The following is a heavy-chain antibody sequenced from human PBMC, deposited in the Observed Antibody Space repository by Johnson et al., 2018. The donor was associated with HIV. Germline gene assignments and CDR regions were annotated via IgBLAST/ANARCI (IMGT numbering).Heavy chain of an antibody. Sequence: QVQLVESWGGVVQPGRSLRLSCAASGFTFSSYAMHWVRQAPGKGLEWVAVISYDGSNKYYADSVKGRFTISRDNSKNTLYLQMNSLRAEDTAVYYCARDWSSWYTVDAFDIWGQGTMVTVSS. V-gene: IGHV3-30-3*01. CDR3: ARDWSSWYTVDAFDI. J-gene: IGHJ3*02. D-gene: IGHD6-13*01. CDR1: GFTFSSYA. CDR2: ISYDGSNK.